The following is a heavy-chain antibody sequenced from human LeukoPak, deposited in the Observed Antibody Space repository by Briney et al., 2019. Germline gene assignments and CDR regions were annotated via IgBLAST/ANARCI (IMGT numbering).Heavy chain of an antibody. Sequence: PSETLSLTCTVSGGSISGYYWSWIRQPPGKGLEWIGYIYYSGTTNYNPSLKSRVTISVDTSKNQFSLKLSSVTAADTAVYYCARDVPGYSSEFDYWGQGTLVTVSS. D-gene: IGHD6-25*01. CDR1: GGSISGYY. J-gene: IGHJ4*02. CDR2: IYYSGTT. CDR3: ARDVPGYSSEFDY. V-gene: IGHV4-59*01.